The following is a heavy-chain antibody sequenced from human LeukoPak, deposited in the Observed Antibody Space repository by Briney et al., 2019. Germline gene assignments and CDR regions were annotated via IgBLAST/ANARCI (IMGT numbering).Heavy chain of an antibody. CDR3: AREGGEDTAMVWPLYHYYGMDV. Sequence: GGSLRLSCAASGFTFSSYSMNWVRQAPGKGLEWVSSISSSSSYIYYADSVKGRFTISRDNAKNSLYLQMNSLRAEDTAVYYCAREGGEDTAMVWPLYHYYGMDVWGQGTTVTVSS. J-gene: IGHJ6*02. CDR2: ISSSSSYI. V-gene: IGHV3-21*01. D-gene: IGHD5-18*01. CDR1: GFTFSSYS.